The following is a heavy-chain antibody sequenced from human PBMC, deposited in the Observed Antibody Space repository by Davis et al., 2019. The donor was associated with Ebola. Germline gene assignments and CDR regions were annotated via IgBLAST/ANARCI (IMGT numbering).Heavy chain of an antibody. CDR3: AKAPVRSLEWFTTDY. CDR1: GFTFDDYA. J-gene: IGHJ4*02. CDR2: ISWNSGSI. D-gene: IGHD3-3*01. V-gene: IGHV3-9*01. Sequence: SLKISCAASGFTFDDYAMHWVRQAPGKGLEWVSGISWNSGSIGYADSVKGRFTISRDNAKNTLYLQMNSLRAEDTAVYYCAKAPVRSLEWFTTDYWGKGTLVTVSS.